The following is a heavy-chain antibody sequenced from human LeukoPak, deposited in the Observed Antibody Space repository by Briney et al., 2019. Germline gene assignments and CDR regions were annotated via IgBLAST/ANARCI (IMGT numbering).Heavy chain of an antibody. CDR3: VQGRRAN. Sequence: GGSLRLSCAASGFTFRSYSMNWVRQARGEGLEWVSYISSSSSTIYYADYVEGRFTISRDNAKNSLYLQLNTLRPEDTAVYYCVQGRRANWGQGTLVTVSS. D-gene: IGHD6-25*01. CDR1: GFTFRSYS. CDR2: ISSSSSTI. V-gene: IGHV3-48*01. J-gene: IGHJ4*02.